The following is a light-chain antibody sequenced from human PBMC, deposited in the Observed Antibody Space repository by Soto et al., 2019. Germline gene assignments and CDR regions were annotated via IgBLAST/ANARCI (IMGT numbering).Light chain of an antibody. J-gene: IGLJ2*01. V-gene: IGLV2-14*01. CDR2: EVS. CDR1: SRDVGGYNY. Sequence: QSALTQPASVSGYPGQSITISCTGTSRDVGGYNYVSWYQQHPGKAPKLMIYEVSDRPSGISNRFSGSKSGNTASLTISGLQADDEAYYYCSSYTTSSTMIFGGGTKVTVL. CDR3: SSYTTSSTMI.